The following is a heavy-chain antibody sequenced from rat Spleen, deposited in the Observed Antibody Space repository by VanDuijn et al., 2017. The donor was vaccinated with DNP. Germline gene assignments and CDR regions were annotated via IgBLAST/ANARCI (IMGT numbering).Heavy chain of an antibody. Sequence: EVQLVESGGGLVQPGRSLKLSCVASGFTFNDFYMAWVRQTPQKGLEWVASIRYAGDNKEYGDSGKGRFTISRDNAKSILYLQMNSLRSEDMATYYCARWSTSHWYFDFWGPGTMVTVSS. CDR3: ARWSTSHWYFDF. CDR1: GFTFNDFY. D-gene: IGHD3-1*01. J-gene: IGHJ1*01. V-gene: IGHV5-22*01. CDR2: IRYAGDNK.